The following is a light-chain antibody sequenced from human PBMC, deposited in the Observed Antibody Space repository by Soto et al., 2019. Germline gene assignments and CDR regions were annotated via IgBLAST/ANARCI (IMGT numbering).Light chain of an antibody. CDR1: QSVSSNY. CDR2: WAS. Sequence: EIVLTQSPGTLSLSPGERATLSCRASQSVSSNYLAWYQQKPGQPPKLLIYWASTRESGVPDRFSGSGSGTDFTLTISSLQAEDVAVYYCQQYYSTPPTFGQGTKVEIK. V-gene: IGKV4-1*01. J-gene: IGKJ1*01. CDR3: QQYYSTPPT.